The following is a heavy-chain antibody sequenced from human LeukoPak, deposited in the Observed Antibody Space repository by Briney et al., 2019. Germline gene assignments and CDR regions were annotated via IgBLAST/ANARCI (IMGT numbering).Heavy chain of an antibody. V-gene: IGHV3-23*01. J-gene: IGHJ3*02. CDR1: GFTFSSHG. CDR2: ISGSGGST. D-gene: IGHD6-19*01. CDR3: AKRRASSGYYAAFDI. Sequence: GGSLRLSCAASGFTFSSHGMSWVRQAPGRGLEWVSAISGSGGSTYYADSVKGRFTISRDNSKNTMFLQMNSLRAEDTAVYYCAKRRASSGYYAAFDIWGQGTMVTVSS.